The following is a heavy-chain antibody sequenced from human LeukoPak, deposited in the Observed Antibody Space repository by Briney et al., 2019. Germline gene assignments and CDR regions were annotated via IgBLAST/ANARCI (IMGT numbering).Heavy chain of an antibody. D-gene: IGHD2-2*01. V-gene: IGHV3-48*04. CDR1: GFTFSSYS. CDR3: AREDCSRTRCPISY. CDR2: ISSSSSTI. J-gene: IGHJ4*02. Sequence: GGSPRLSCAASGFTFSSYSMNWVRQAPGKGLEWVSYISSSSSTIYYAGSVKGRFTISRDNAKNSLYLQMNSLRAEDTAVYYCAREDCSRTRCPISYWGQGTLVTVSS.